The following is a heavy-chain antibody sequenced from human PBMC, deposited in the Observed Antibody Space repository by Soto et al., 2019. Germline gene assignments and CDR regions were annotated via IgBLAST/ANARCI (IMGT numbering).Heavy chain of an antibody. CDR3: ASSYYYDSSGYHWFDP. CDR2: ISCSGGST. V-gene: IGHV3-23*01. Sequence: GGSLRLSCAASGFTFSSYAMSWFRQAPGKGLEWVSAISCSGGSTYYADSVKGRFTISRDNSKNTLYLQMNSLRAEDTAVYYCASSYYYDSSGYHWFDPWGQGTLVTVSS. D-gene: IGHD3-22*01. J-gene: IGHJ5*02. CDR1: GFTFSSYA.